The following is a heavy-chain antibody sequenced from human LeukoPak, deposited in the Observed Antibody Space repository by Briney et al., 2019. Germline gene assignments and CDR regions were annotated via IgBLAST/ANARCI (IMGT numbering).Heavy chain of an antibody. CDR2: INHSGST. Sequence: GSLRLSCAASGFTFSDYYMSWIRQPPGKGLEWIGEINHSGSTNYNPSLKSRVTISVGTSKNQFSLKLSSVTAADTAVYYCARVARLYGDPSYFDYWGQGTLVTVSS. J-gene: IGHJ4*02. CDR3: ARVARLYGDPSYFDY. D-gene: IGHD4-17*01. V-gene: IGHV4-34*01. CDR1: GFTFSDYY.